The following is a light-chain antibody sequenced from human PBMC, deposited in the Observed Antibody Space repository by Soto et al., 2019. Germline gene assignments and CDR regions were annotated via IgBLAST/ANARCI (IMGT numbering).Light chain of an antibody. CDR1: QSISSW. J-gene: IGKJ1*01. Sequence: DIQMTQSPSTLSASVGDRVTITCRASQSISSWLAWYQKKPGKAPKLLIYDASSLESGVPSRFSGSGSGTEFPLTISSLQPDDFATYYCQQYNSYSWTFVQGTKVEIK. CDR2: DAS. V-gene: IGKV1-5*01. CDR3: QQYNSYSWT.